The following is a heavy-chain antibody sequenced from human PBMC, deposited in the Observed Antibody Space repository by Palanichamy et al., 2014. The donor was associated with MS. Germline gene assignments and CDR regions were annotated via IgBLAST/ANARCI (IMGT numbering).Heavy chain of an antibody. Sequence: EVQLLESGEGLVQPGGSQRLSCAASRFTFSSYAMNWVRQAPGKGLEWVSTISGSGGSTYYADSVKGRFTISRDNSENTLYLQMNSLIAEDTAVYYCAKDLRPYSSGWFYLDYWGRGTLVTVSS. CDR2: ISGSGGST. J-gene: IGHJ4*02. CDR3: AKDLRPYSSGWFYLDY. D-gene: IGHD6-19*01. V-gene: IGHV3-23*01. CDR1: RFTFSSYA.